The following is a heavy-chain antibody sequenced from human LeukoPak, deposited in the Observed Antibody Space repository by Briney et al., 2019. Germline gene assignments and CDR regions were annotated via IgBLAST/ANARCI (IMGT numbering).Heavy chain of an antibody. CDR1: GFTFSSYW. CDR2: IKQDGTEK. D-gene: IGHD2-2*01. CDR3: ARAADSRLRNARDY. Sequence: PGGSLRLSCAASGFTFSSYWMSWVRQAPGKGLEWVANIKQDGTEKYYVDSVKGRFTISRDNAKNSLYLQMNSLRAEDTAVYYCARAADSRLRNARDYWGQGTLVTVSS. J-gene: IGHJ4*02. V-gene: IGHV3-7*05.